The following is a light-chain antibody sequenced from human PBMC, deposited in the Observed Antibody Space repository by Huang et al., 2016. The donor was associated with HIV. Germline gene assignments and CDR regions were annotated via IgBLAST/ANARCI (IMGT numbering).Light chain of an antibody. CDR2: GAS. CDR3: QHYSNWPPLT. J-gene: IGKJ4*01. CDR1: PSIGTT. Sequence: IILTQSPATLSVSPGEGATLSCRASPSIGTTLAWYQQGPGQAPRLLVYGASTRATGVPVRFSGSGSGTQFNLTLSSLQSEDFATYYCQHYSNWPPLTFGGGTKVDI. V-gene: IGKV3-15*01.